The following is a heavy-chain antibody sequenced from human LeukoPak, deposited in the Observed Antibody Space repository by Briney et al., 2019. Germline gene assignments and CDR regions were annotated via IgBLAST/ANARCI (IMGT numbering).Heavy chain of an antibody. V-gene: IGHV3-23*01. J-gene: IGHJ6*02. Sequence: PGGSLRLSCAASFIFSTYAMNWVRQAPGKGLEWVSAISDSGGITYYADSVKGRFTISRDNSKNTPYLQMNSLRAEDTAIYYCAKASAVRGYYYYGMDVWGQGTTVTVSS. CDR1: FIFSTYA. D-gene: IGHD3-10*02. CDR3: AKASAVRGYYYYGMDV. CDR2: ISDSGGIT.